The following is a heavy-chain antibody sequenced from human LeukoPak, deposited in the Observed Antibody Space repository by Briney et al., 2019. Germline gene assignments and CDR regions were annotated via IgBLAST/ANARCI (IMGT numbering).Heavy chain of an antibody. Sequence: ASVNVSCKASGYTFTSYPISWVRQAPGQGLEWMGWIITYNGNTHYAQKLQGRVTMTTETSTSTAYMDLRGLRSDDTAVYYCARGYDYGDYVGDFDYWGQGTLVTVSS. CDR3: ARGYDYGDYVGDFDY. CDR1: GYTFTSYP. CDR2: IITYNGNT. J-gene: IGHJ4*02. D-gene: IGHD4-17*01. V-gene: IGHV1-18*01.